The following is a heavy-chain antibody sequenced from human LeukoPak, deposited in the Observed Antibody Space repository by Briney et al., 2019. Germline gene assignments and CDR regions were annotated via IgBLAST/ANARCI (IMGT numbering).Heavy chain of an antibody. Sequence: ASVKVSCKASGYTSTSYDINWVRQATGQGLEWMGWMNPNSGNTGYAQKFQGRVTMTRNTSISTAYMELSSLRSEDTAVYYCARVYDFWSGYGYYYGMDVWGQGTTVTVSS. CDR3: ARVYDFWSGYGYYYGMDV. V-gene: IGHV1-8*01. CDR1: GYTSTSYD. D-gene: IGHD3-3*01. CDR2: MNPNSGNT. J-gene: IGHJ6*02.